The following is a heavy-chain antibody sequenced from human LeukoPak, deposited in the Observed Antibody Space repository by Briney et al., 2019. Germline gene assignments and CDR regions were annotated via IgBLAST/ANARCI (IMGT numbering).Heavy chain of an antibody. CDR1: GCSISSYY. D-gene: IGHD5-24*01. J-gene: IGHJ6*02. V-gene: IGHV4-59*08. CDR3: ARPRWGGPLGYYYYGMDV. CDR2: IYYSGST. Sequence: SETLSLTCTVSGCSISSYYWSWNRQPPGKGLEWIGYIYYSGSTNYNPSLKSRVTISVDTSKNQFSLKLSCVTAADTAVYYCARPRWGGPLGYYYYGMDVWGQGTTVTVSS.